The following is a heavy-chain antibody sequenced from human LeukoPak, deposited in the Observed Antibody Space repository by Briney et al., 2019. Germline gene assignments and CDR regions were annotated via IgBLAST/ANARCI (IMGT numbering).Heavy chain of an antibody. V-gene: IGHV3-74*01. CDR1: GFTFSSYW. D-gene: IGHD6-13*01. CDR2: INSDGSST. CDR3: VKIAAAGTRHFDY. J-gene: IGHJ4*02. Sequence: QAGGSLRLSCAASGFTFSSYWMHWVRQAPGKGLVWVSRINSDGSSTSCADSVKGRFTISRDNAKNTLYLQMNSLRAEDTAVYYCVKIAAAGTRHFDYWGQGTLVTVSS.